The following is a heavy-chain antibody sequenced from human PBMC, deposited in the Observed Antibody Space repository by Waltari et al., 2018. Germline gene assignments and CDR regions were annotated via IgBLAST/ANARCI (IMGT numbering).Heavy chain of an antibody. CDR3: ARWIAAAGIDY. D-gene: IGHD6-13*01. V-gene: IGHV4-59*11. CDR2: IYYSGST. J-gene: IGHJ4*02. CDR1: GGSISSHS. Sequence: QVQLQESGPGLVKTSETLSLTCTVSGGSISSHSWSWIRQPPGKGLEWIGYIYYSGSTNYNPSLKSRVTISVDTSKNQFSLKLSSVTAADTAVYYCARWIAAAGIDYWGQGALVTVSS.